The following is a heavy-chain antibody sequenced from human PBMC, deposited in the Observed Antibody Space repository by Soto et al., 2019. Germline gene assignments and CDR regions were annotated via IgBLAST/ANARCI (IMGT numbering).Heavy chain of an antibody. J-gene: IGHJ4*02. D-gene: IGHD2-15*01. CDR3: AKGLTSGNPVTDY. CDR2: ISGNGGST. Sequence: PGGSLRLSCAASGVTFSSYAMNWVRQPPGKGLEWVSGISGNGGSTYSAESVSGRFTISRDNSKNTLYLQMNSLRAEDTAVYYCAKGLTSGNPVTDYWGQGTLVTVS. V-gene: IGHV3-23*01. CDR1: GVTFSSYA.